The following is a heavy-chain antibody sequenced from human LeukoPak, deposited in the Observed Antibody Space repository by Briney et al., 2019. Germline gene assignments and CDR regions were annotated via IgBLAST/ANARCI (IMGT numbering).Heavy chain of an antibody. J-gene: IGHJ4*02. CDR3: ARDGAVAGTAYPEY. Sequence: ASVKVSCKASGYTFTGYYMHWVRQAPGQGLEWMGWINPNSGGTNYAQKFQGRVTMTSDTSISTAYMELNRLTSDDAAVYYCARDGAVAGTAYPEYWGQGTLVTVSS. CDR2: INPNSGGT. CDR1: GYTFTGYY. D-gene: IGHD6-19*01. V-gene: IGHV1-2*02.